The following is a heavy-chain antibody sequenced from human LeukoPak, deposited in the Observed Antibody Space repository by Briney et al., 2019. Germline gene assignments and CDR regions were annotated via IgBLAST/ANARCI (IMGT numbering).Heavy chain of an antibody. CDR3: ARDFGIVGSLDY. V-gene: IGHV3-30*04. CDR2: ISYDGSNK. CDR1: GFTFSSYA. D-gene: IGHD2-21*01. J-gene: IGHJ4*02. Sequence: PGGSLRLSCAASGFTFSSYAMHWVRQAPGKGLEWVAVISYDGSNKYYADSVKGRFTISRDDSKNTLYQQMNSLRAEDTAVYYCARDFGIVGSLDYWGQGTLVTVSS.